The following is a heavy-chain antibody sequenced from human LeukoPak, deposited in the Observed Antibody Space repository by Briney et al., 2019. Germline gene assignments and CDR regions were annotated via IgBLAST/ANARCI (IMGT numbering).Heavy chain of an antibody. D-gene: IGHD6-19*01. J-gene: IGHJ4*02. CDR2: IYRSGST. V-gene: IGHV4-4*02. Sequence: SETLSLTCTVSGDSVSSTHWRSWVRQPPGKGLEWIGEIYRSGSTNDNPSLKSRVTVSVDQSKNQFSLKLTSVTAADTAVYYCARRQWGAVGFDYWGQGTLVTVSS. CDR1: GDSVSSTHW. CDR3: ARRQWGAVGFDY.